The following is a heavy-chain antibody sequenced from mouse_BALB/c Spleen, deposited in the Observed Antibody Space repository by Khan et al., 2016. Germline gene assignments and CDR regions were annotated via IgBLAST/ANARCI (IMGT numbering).Heavy chain of an antibody. CDR3: VRDRYDY. V-gene: IGHV2-9-2*01. D-gene: IGHD2-14*01. Sequence: QVQLKQSGPGLVPPSQSLSITCTVSGFSLTSYDISWIRQPPGKGLEWLGVIWTGGGTNYNSAFMSRLSISKDNSKSQVFLKMNSLQTDDTAIYYCVRDRYDYWGQGTLVTVSA. J-gene: IGHJ3*01. CDR1: GFSLTSYD. CDR2: IWTGGGT.